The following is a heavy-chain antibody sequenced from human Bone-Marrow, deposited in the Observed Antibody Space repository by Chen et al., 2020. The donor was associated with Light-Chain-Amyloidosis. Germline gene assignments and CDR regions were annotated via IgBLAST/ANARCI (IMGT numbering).Heavy chain of an antibody. CDR1: GCTVSNYA. V-gene: IGHV3-23*01. D-gene: IGHD3-16*01. Sequence: EVPLLEYGGGVGQCGGSLRLSWVASGCTVSNYAMILDRQAPGKVLQWVQSIGDSGVNIYYADYVKGRFGLSRDNSKYTLYLAMNRLDAEDTAVSYCAPPPPDGRLGEFLSYFDSWGQGTLVTVSS. CDR3: APPPPDGRLGEFLSYFDS. J-gene: IGHJ4*02. CDR2: IGDSGVNI.